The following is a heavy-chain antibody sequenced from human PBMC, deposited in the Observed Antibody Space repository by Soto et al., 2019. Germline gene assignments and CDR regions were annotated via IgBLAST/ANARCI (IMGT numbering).Heavy chain of an antibody. V-gene: IGHV3-23*01. D-gene: IGHD2-15*01. CDR3: AKAPRGQCICALCYAFDF. CDR2: VIGTGIDT. Sequence: EVQLLESGGGLVQPGGSLRLSCAASGFTFTNYAMNWVRHSPGKGLEWVASVIGTGIDTYHAASVKGRFTISRDNSRNTMYLEMNRLRAEDTAMYHCAKAPRGQCICALCYAFDFWGQGISVTVS. CDR1: GFTFTNYA. J-gene: IGHJ4*02.